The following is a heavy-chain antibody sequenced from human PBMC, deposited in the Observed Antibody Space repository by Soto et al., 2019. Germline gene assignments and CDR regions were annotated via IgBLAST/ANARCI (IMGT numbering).Heavy chain of an antibody. CDR2: IWYDGSNK. CDR3: ARDGVDGGDKGNGMDV. V-gene: IGHV3-33*01. J-gene: IGHJ6*02. D-gene: IGHD2-21*02. CDR1: GFTFSSYG. Sequence: QVQLVESVGGVVQPGRSLRLSCAASGFTFSSYGMHWVRQAPGKGLEWVAVIWYDGSNKYYADSVKGRFTISRDNSKNTLDLQMNSLRAEDTAVDYCARDGVDGGDKGNGMDVWGQGTTVTVSS.